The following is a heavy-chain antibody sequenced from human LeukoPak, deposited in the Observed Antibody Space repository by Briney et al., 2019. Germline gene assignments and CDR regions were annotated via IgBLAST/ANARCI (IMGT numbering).Heavy chain of an antibody. J-gene: IGHJ1*01. V-gene: IGHV1-46*01. CDR1: GYTFTSYY. Sequence: ASVKVSCKASGYTFTSYYMHWVRQAPGQGLEWMGIINPSGGSTSYAQKFQGRVTMTRDTSTSTVYMELSSLRSEDTAVYYCARGRSQMLPPDEYFQHWGQGTLVTVSS. CDR3: ARGRSQMLPPDEYFQH. D-gene: IGHD3-10*02. CDR2: INPSGGST.